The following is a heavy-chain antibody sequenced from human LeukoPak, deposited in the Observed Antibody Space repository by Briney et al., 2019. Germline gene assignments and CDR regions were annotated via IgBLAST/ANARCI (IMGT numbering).Heavy chain of an antibody. CDR3: ARLGIVATITLYYFDY. CDR2: IKQDGSEK. J-gene: IGHJ4*02. Sequence: GGSLILSCAASGFTLSSYWMSWVRQAPGKGLEWVANIKQDGSEKYYVDSVKGRFTISRDNAKNSLYPQMNSLRAEDTAVYYCARLGIVATITLYYFDYWGQGTLVTVSS. CDR1: GFTLSSYW. V-gene: IGHV3-7*01. D-gene: IGHD5-12*01.